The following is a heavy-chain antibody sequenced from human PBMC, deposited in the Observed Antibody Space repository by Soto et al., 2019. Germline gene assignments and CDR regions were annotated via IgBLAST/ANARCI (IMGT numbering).Heavy chain of an antibody. CDR2: TYYRSKWYN. V-gene: IGHV6-1*01. CDR3: ARDRAVAGLYYYYYGMDV. J-gene: IGHJ6*02. Sequence: PSPTLSLTCAISGDSVSSNSASWNWIRQSPSRGLEWLGRTYYRSKWYNDYAVSVKSRITINPDTSKNQFSLQLNSVTPEDTAVYYCARDRAVAGLYYYYYGMDVWGQGTTVTVSS. CDR1: GDSVSSNSAS. D-gene: IGHD6-19*01.